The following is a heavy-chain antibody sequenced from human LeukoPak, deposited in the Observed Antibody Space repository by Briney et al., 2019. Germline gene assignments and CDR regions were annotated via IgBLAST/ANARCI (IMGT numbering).Heavy chain of an antibody. CDR1: GGTFSSYA. CDR3: ARVGYSYGYSSPNFDY. J-gene: IGHJ4*02. D-gene: IGHD5-18*01. V-gene: IGHV1-69*13. CDR2: IIPIFGTA. Sequence: SAKVSCKASGGTFSSYAISWVRQAPGQGLEWMGGIIPIFGTANYAQKFQGRVTITADESTSTAYMELSSLRSEDTAVYYCARVGYSYGYSSPNFDYWGQGTLVTVSS.